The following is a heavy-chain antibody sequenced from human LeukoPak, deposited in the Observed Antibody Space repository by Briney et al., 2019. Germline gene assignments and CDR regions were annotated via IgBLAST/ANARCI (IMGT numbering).Heavy chain of an antibody. CDR3: ARDVCSDNACYYYFDH. CDR2: LNPSGGSP. D-gene: IGHD2-15*01. Sequence: GASVKVSCKASGYIFTSYNIHWVRQAPGQGLEWMGTLNPSGGSPIYAQKLQGRVTMTRDTSTNTIYMVLSSLRSEDTAVYYCARDVCSDNACYYYFDHWGQGTLVAVSS. V-gene: IGHV1-46*04. J-gene: IGHJ4*02. CDR1: GYIFTSYN.